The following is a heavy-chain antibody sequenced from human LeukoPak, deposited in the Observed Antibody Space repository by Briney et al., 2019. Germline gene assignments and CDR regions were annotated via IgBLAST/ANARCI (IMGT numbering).Heavy chain of an antibody. D-gene: IGHD3-22*01. J-gene: IGHJ4*02. V-gene: IGHV1-18*01. Sequence: GASVKVSCKASGYTFTTYNINWVRQAPGQGLEWMGWISGYNGNTNYAQKLQGRVTMTTDTSTSTAYMELRSLRSDDTAVYYCARGNYYDSSGYYYYFDYWGQGTLVTVSS. CDR1: GYTFTTYN. CDR3: ARGNYYDSSGYYYYFDY. CDR2: ISGYNGNT.